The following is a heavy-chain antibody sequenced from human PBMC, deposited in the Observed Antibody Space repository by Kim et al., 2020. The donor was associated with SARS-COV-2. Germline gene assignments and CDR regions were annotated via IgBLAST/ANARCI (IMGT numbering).Heavy chain of an antibody. Sequence: DPSLESRVDMSVDTSKNQFSLRLTSVSAADTAVYYCAREGDWNYANWFDPWGQGALVTVSS. J-gene: IGHJ5*02. D-gene: IGHD1-7*01. CDR3: AREGDWNYANWFDP. V-gene: IGHV4-4*07.